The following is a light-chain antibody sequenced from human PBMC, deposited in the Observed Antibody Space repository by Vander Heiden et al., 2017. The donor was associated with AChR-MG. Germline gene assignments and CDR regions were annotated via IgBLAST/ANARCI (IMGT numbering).Light chain of an antibody. CDR2: KAS. CDR3: QQYNTYYA. J-gene: IGKJ1*01. V-gene: IGKV1-5*03. CDR1: QSISSW. Sequence: DIQMTQSPSTLSASVGDRVTITCRASQSISSWLAWYQQKPGKAPKLLIYKASSLESGVPSRFSGSGSGTEFTLTISSLQPDDFATYYFQQYNTYYAFGQGTKVEIK.